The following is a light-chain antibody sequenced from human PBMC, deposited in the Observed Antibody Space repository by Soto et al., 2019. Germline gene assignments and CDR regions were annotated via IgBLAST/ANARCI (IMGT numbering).Light chain of an antibody. CDR2: EVN. Sequence: QSALTQPPSASGSPGQSVTISCTGTSSDIGTHGYVSWYQQNPGKAPKLMIYEVNNRPSGVSSRFSGSKSGNTASLTISGLQAEDEADYYCSSCTSSSSLLYVFGTGTKLTVL. CDR3: SSCTSSSSLLYV. V-gene: IGLV2-14*01. J-gene: IGLJ1*01. CDR1: SSDIGTHGY.